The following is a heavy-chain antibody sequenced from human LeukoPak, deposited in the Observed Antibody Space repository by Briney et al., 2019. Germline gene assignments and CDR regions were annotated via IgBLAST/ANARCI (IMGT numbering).Heavy chain of an antibody. D-gene: IGHD3-9*01. Sequence: GGSLRLSCAASGFTFSSYAIAWVRQAPGKGLEWVSAISGSGATTHYADSVKGRFTISRDNSKNTLYLQMNSLRAEDTAVYYCAKDVGGTGYSACFDYWGQGTLVTVSS. V-gene: IGHV3-23*01. CDR2: ISGSGATT. J-gene: IGHJ4*02. CDR3: AKDVGGTGYSACFDY. CDR1: GFTFSSYA.